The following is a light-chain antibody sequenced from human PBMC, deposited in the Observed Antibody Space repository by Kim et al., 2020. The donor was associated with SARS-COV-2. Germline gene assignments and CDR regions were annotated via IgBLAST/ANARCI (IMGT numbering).Light chain of an antibody. J-gene: IGLJ3*02. CDR1: SLRSNY. Sequence: AVGQTVRITCQGYSLRSNYASWNQQKPGQAHVLVIDGKNNRPSGIPDRFAVASSENAASSTITGAQAKNGPDYGGNSRDSSGNRWVFGGGTQLTVL. V-gene: IGLV3-19*01. CDR3: NSRDSSGNRWV. CDR2: GKN.